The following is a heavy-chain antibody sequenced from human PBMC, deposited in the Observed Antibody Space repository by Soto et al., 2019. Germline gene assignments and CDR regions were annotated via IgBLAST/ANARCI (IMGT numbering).Heavy chain of an antibody. CDR2: ISGSGGST. V-gene: IGHV3-23*01. CDR3: AKAEGYCSGGSCYSYFDY. Sequence: LRLSCAASGFTFSSYAMSWVRQAPGKGLEWVSAISGSGGSTYYADSVKGRFTISRDNSKNTLYLQMNSLRAEDTAVYYCAKAEGYCSGGSCYSYFDYWGQGTLVTVSS. CDR1: GFTFSSYA. D-gene: IGHD2-15*01. J-gene: IGHJ4*02.